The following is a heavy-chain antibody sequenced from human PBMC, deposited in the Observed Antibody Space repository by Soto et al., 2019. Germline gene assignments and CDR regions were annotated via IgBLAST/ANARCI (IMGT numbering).Heavy chain of an antibody. D-gene: IGHD3-9*01. CDR3: AREAAAAERGGPVLRYFDWLPFDY. V-gene: IGHV1-18*01. CDR2: ISAYNGNT. J-gene: IGHJ4*02. Sequence: ASVKVSCKASGYTFTSCGSSWVRQAPGQGLEWMGWISAYNGNTNYAQKLQGRVTMTTDTSTSTAYMELRSLRSDDTAVYYCAREAAAAERGGPVLRYFDWLPFDYWGQGTLVTVSS. CDR1: GYTFTSCG.